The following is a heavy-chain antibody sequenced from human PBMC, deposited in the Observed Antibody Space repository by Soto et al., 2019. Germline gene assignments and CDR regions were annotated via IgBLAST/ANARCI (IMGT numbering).Heavy chain of an antibody. CDR2: IHSDGST. J-gene: IGHJ4*02. Sequence: EVQLVESGGGLVQPGGSLRLSCAASGFTVSNNYITWVRQAPGKGLEWVSVIHSDGSTYYADSVKGRFTIPRHNSKDTVYLQMNRLRPEDTAVYYCTRDHYGDSSYYFDCWGQGTLVTVSS. D-gene: IGHD4-17*01. CDR1: GFTVSNNY. CDR3: TRDHYGDSSYYFDC. V-gene: IGHV3-53*04.